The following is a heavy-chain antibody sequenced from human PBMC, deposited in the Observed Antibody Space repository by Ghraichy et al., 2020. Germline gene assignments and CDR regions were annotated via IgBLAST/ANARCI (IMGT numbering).Heavy chain of an antibody. V-gene: IGHV3-72*01. CDR2: IRRKVNSYTT. Sequence: LSLTCAASGFTFSDHYFDWVRQAPGKGLEWVGRIRRKVNSYTTEYAASVQGRFTISRDDSRSSLYLQMNSLKTEDTAVYYCAQVGGYTGGTDPFDIWGQGTMVTVSS. CDR3: AQVGGYTGGTDPFDI. D-gene: IGHD5-18*01. J-gene: IGHJ3*02. CDR1: GFTFSDHY.